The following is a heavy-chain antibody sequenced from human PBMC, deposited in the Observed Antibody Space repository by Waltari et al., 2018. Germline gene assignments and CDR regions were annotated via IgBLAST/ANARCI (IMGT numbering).Heavy chain of an antibody. Sequence: VQLVQSGAEVKKPGATVKISCKVSGYTFTDYYMQWVQQAPGKWLEWMGRINPNSGGTNYAQKFQGRVTMTRDTSISTAYMELSRLRSDDTAVYYCAREARSYGMDVWGQGTTVTVSS. CDR2: INPNSGGT. J-gene: IGHJ6*02. D-gene: IGHD2-15*01. V-gene: IGHV1-2*06. CDR1: GYTFTDYY. CDR3: AREARSYGMDV.